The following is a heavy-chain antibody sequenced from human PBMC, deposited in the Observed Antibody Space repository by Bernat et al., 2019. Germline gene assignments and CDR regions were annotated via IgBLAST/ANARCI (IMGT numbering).Heavy chain of an antibody. J-gene: IGHJ2*01. D-gene: IGHD4-11*01. CDR1: GFTFSSYG. Sequence: QVQLVESGGGVVQPGRSLRLSCAASGFTFSSYGMHWVRQAPGKGLEWVAVIWYDGSNKYYADSVKGRFTISRDNSKNTLYLQMNSLRAEDTAVYYCARDPYSDYVVDWYFDLWGRGTLVTVSS. CDR2: IWYDGSNK. V-gene: IGHV3-33*01. CDR3: ARDPYSDYVVDWYFDL.